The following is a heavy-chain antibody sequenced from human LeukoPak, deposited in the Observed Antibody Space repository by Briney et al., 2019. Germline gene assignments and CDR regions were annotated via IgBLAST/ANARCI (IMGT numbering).Heavy chain of an antibody. J-gene: IGHJ4*02. Sequence: GGSLRLSCAASGFTFSSYEMNWVRQAPGKGLEWVSYISSSGSTIYYADSVKGRFTISRDNAKNSLYLQMNSLRAEDTAVYYCARDRSSGWYRAFYYWGQGTLVTVSS. CDR3: ARDRSSGWYRAFYY. V-gene: IGHV3-48*03. D-gene: IGHD6-19*01. CDR1: GFTFSSYE. CDR2: ISSSGSTI.